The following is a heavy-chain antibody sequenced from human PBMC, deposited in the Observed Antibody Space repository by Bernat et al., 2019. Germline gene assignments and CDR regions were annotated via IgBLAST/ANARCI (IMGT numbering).Heavy chain of an antibody. D-gene: IGHD6-6*01. CDR2: ISSGGTT. CDR1: GFNFKNFG. J-gene: IGHJ2*01. Sequence: EMQLLESGGGLVQPGGSLRLSCAASGFNFKNFGMSWVRQAPGKGLEWVSPISSGGTTYYADSVKGRFTISRDNNNNTLYLQLNSPRVEDTAVYYCAKSSAWSHWYFDLWGRGTLVTVSS. V-gene: IGHV3-23*01. CDR3: AKSSAWSHWYFDL.